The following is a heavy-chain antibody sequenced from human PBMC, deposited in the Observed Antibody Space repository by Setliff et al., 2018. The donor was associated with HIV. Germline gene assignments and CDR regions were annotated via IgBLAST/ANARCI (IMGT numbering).Heavy chain of an antibody. CDR3: ARVPPRWGATRDY. V-gene: IGHV4-61*02. Sequence: SETLSLTCTVSGGSISTDGYYWSWIRQPAGKGLEWLGRIYANGYTNYNPSLNSRVTVSLDTSKNQFSLNLNSVTAADTAVYYCARVPPRWGATRDYWGQGTPVTVSS. CDR2: IYANGYT. D-gene: IGHD1-26*01. CDR1: GGSISTDGYY. J-gene: IGHJ4*02.